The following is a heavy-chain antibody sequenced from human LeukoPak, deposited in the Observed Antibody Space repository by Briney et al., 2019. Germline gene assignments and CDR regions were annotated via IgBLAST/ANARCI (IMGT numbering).Heavy chain of an antibody. J-gene: IGHJ4*02. CDR3: ARGRNLLRFLEWLFW. D-gene: IGHD3-3*01. CDR2: INPNSGGT. Sequence: ASVTVSCKASGYTFTVYYMHWVRQAPGQGLEWMGWINPNSGGTNYAQKFQGRVTMTRDTSISTAYMELSRLRSDDTAVYYCARGRNLLRFLEWLFWWGQGTLVTVSS. CDR1: GYTFTVYY. V-gene: IGHV1-2*02.